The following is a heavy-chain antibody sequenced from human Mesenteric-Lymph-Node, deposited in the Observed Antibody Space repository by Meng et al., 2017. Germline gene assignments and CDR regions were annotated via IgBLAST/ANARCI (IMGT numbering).Heavy chain of an antibody. Sequence: SVKVSCKASGGTFSSYAISWVRQAPGQGLEWMGGIIPIFGTANYAQKFQGRVTITADKSTSTAYMELSSLRSEDTAVYYCARLIVVPAARYYFDYWGQGTLVTVSS. D-gene: IGHD2-2*01. J-gene: IGHJ4*02. CDR2: IIPIFGTA. CDR1: GGTFSSYA. CDR3: ARLIVVPAARYYFDY. V-gene: IGHV1-69*06.